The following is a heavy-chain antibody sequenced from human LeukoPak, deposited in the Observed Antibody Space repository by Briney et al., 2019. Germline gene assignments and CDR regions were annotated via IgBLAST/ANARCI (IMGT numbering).Heavy chain of an antibody. CDR3: GRAPGYCSGGSCYKGNRGQYFQH. J-gene: IGHJ1*01. CDR1: GGSFSGYY. V-gene: IGHV4-34*01. D-gene: IGHD2-15*01. CDR2: INHSGST. Sequence: SETLSLTCAVYGGSFSGYYWSWIRQPPGKGLEWIGEINHSGSTNYNPSLKSRVTISADTSKNQFSLKLSSVTAADTAVYYCGRAPGYCSGGSCYKGNRGQYFQHWGQGTLVTVSS.